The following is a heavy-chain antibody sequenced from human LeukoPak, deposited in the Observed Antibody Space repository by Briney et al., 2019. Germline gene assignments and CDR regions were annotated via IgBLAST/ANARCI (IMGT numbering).Heavy chain of an antibody. Sequence: GGSLRLSCAASGFTFSSYGMHWVRQAPGKGLEWVAFIRYDGSNKYYADSVKGRFTISRDNSKNTLYLQMNSLRAEDTAVYYCASTRDDDYGDYYYYYYMDVWGKGTTVTISS. CDR3: ASTRDDDYGDYYYYYYMDV. CDR1: GFTFSSYG. J-gene: IGHJ6*03. CDR2: IRYDGSNK. D-gene: IGHD4-17*01. V-gene: IGHV3-30*02.